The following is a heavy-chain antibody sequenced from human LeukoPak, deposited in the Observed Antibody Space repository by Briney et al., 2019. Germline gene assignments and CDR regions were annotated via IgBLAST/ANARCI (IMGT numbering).Heavy chain of an antibody. V-gene: IGHV4-59*06. J-gene: IGHJ4*02. Sequence: SETLSLTCTVSGGSITTYYWSWIRQHPGKGLEWIGYIYPSGTTYYNPSLKSQVTISVDTSKVQFSLTLRSATAADTAVYYCARGNPRYSSGLGFDYWGQGSLVTVSS. CDR3: ARGNPRYSSGLGFDY. CDR2: IYPSGTT. D-gene: IGHD6-19*01. CDR1: GGSITTYY.